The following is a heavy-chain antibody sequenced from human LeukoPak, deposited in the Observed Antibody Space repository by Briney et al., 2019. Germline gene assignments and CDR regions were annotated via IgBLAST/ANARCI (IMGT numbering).Heavy chain of an antibody. J-gene: IGHJ4*02. CDR3: ASSPLSVAGDTFDY. V-gene: IGHV4-4*07. CDR2: IYTSGST. D-gene: IGHD6-19*01. Sequence: SXTLSLTCTVSGGSISSYYWSWIRQPAGKGLEWIGRIYTSGSTNYNPSLKSRLTISVDTSKTQFSLKLSSVTAADTAVYYCASSPLSVAGDTFDYWGQGSLVTVSS. CDR1: GGSISSYY.